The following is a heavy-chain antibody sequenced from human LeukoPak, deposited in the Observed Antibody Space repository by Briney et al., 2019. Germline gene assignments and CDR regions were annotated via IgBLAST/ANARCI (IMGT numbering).Heavy chain of an antibody. J-gene: IGHJ4*02. CDR2: INPNSDGT. V-gene: IGHV1-2*02. D-gene: IGHD3-9*01. CDR1: GYTFTGYY. CDR3: ARVGHYDILTGYSSPYYFDY. Sequence: ASVKVSCKASGYTFTGYYMHWVRQAPGQGLEWMGWINPNSDGTNYAQKFQGRVTMTRDTSISTAYMELSRLRSDDTAVYYCARVGHYDILTGYSSPYYFDYWGQGTLVTVSS.